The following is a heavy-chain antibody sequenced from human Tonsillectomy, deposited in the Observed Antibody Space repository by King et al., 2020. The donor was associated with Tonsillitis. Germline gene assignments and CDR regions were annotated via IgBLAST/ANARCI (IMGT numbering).Heavy chain of an antibody. Sequence: VQLVESGGVVVQPGGSLRLSCAASGFTFGDYAMHWIRQVPGKGLEWISLITGYAGTTYYADSVRGRFIVSRDNTKNSLYLQMNSLKAEDTALYYCVKEHGYTGYYYFDHWGQGTLVTVSS. V-gene: IGHV3-43D*03. CDR3: VKEHGYTGYYYFDH. CDR1: GFTFGDYA. D-gene: IGHD3-9*01. CDR2: ITGYAGTT. J-gene: IGHJ4*02.